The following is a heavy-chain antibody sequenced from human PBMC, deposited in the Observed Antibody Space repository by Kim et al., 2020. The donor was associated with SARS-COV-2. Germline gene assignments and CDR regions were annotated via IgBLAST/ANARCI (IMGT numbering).Heavy chain of an antibody. J-gene: IGHJ4*02. V-gene: IGHV3-33*01. D-gene: IGHD3-22*01. CDR2: IWYDGSNK. CDR3: ARESVNYDSSGYSAGFDY. CDR1: GFTFSSYG. Sequence: GGSLRLSCAASGFTFSSYGMHWVRQAPGKGLEWVAVIWYDGSNKYYADSVKGRFTISRDNSKNTLYLQMNSLRAEDTAVYYCARESVNYDSSGYSAGFDYGGQGTLVTVSS.